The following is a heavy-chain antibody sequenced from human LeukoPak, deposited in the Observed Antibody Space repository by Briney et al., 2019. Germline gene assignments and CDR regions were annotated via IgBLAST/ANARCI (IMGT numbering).Heavy chain of an antibody. CDR2: INYSGST. D-gene: IGHD3-10*01. CDR3: ARYGSGSTWFDP. V-gene: IGHV4-30-4*01. Sequence: PSETLPLTCTVSGGSISSDNYQWSWIRQPPGKGLEWIGYINYSGSTYYNPSLKSRVTISVDTSKNHFSLKLSSVTAADTAVYYCARYGSGSTWFDPWGLGTLVTVSS. CDR1: GGSISSDNYQ. J-gene: IGHJ5*02.